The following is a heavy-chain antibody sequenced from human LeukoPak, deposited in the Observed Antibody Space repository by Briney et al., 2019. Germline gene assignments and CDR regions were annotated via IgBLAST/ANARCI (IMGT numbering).Heavy chain of an antibody. CDR2: IYSGGST. D-gene: IGHD3-3*01. Sequence: GGSLRLSCAASGFTVSSNYMSWVRQAPGKGLEWVSVIYSGGSTYYADSVKGRFTISRDNSKNTLYLQMSSLRAEDTAVYYCVNDQSGYLDYWGQGTLVTVSS. J-gene: IGHJ4*02. V-gene: IGHV3-66*01. CDR1: GFTVSSNY. CDR3: VNDQSGYLDY.